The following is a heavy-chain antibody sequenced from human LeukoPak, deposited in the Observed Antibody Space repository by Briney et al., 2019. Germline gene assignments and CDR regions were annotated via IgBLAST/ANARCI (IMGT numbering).Heavy chain of an antibody. V-gene: IGHV3-15*01. D-gene: IGHD3-9*01. CDR3: TKDYCGKFCSAV. CDR2: IKSKTDGGTT. J-gene: IGHJ6*02. CDR1: GFTFSNAW. Sequence: KSGGSLRLSCAASGFTFSNAWMSWVRQAPGKGLEWVGRIKSKTDGGTTDYAAPVKGRFTISRDDSKNTLYLQMNSLRAEDTAKYYCTKDYCGKFCSAVWGQGTTVTVSS.